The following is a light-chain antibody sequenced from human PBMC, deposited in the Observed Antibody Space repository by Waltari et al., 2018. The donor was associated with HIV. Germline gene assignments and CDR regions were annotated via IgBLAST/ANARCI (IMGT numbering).Light chain of an antibody. CDR2: GAS. J-gene: IGKJ1*01. CDR3: QQYYNWPRT. Sequence: EIVLTQSPANMSASPGERATLSCRTTHSVSSNLAWYHQKSGQAPRLLIHGASTRAPGIAARITGSGSGKEFTLSITTLQSTDSGIYYCQQYYNWPRTFGQGTKVEAK. V-gene: IGKV3-15*01. CDR1: HSVSSN.